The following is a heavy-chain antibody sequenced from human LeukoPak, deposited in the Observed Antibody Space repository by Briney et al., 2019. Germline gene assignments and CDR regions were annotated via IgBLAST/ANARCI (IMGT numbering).Heavy chain of an antibody. CDR1: GGSFSGYY. V-gene: IGHV4-34*01. J-gene: IGHJ5*02. CDR2: INHSGST. D-gene: IGHD3-9*01. Sequence: PSETLSLTCAVYGGSFSGYYWSWIRQPPGKGLEWIGEINHSGSTNYNPSLKSRVTISVDTSKNQFSLKLSSATAADTAVYYCARSYYDILTGYLNWFDPWGQGTLVTVSS. CDR3: ARSYYDILTGYLNWFDP.